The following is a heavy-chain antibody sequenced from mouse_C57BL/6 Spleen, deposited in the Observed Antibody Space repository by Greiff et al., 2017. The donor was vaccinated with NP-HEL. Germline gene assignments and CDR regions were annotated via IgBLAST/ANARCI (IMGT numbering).Heavy chain of an antibody. Sequence: QVQLQQPGAELVMPGASVKLSCKASGYTFTSYWMHWVKQRPGQGLEWIGEIDPSDSYTNYNQKFKGKSTLTVDKSSSTAYMQLSSLTSEASAVYYCARSGRSKGGFDYWGQGTTLTVSS. CDR3: ARSGRSKGGFDY. CDR1: GYTFTSYW. D-gene: IGHD1-1*01. CDR2: IDPSDSYT. J-gene: IGHJ2*01. V-gene: IGHV1-69*01.